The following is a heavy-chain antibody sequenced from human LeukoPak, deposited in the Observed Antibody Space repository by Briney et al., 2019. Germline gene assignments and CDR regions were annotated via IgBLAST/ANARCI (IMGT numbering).Heavy chain of an antibody. D-gene: IGHD3-3*01. V-gene: IGHV3-30*02. CDR3: AKGYYDFWSGYGRAQLGDAFDI. CDR1: GFTFSSYG. Sequence: GGSLRLSCAASGFTFSSYGMHWVRQAPGKGLEWVAFIRYDGGNKYYADSVKGRFTISRDNSKNTLYLQMNSLRVGDTAVYHCAKGYYDFWSGYGRAQLGDAFDIWGQGTMVTVSS. J-gene: IGHJ3*02. CDR2: IRYDGGNK.